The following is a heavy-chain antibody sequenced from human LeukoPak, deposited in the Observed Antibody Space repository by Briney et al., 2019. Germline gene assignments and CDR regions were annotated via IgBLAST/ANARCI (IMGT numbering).Heavy chain of an antibody. CDR2: VYHSGST. CDR3: SGRPGIREVEFHY. Sequence: PSETLSLTCTVSVGSISSNYWSWIRQPPGKGLEGIGYVYHSGSTNYDPSLKSRVTISVDTSKNQFFLKLSSVTVSGAGGDYFSGRPGIREVEFHYWAQGTLVSVSS. CDR1: VGSISSNY. V-gene: IGHV4-59*08. D-gene: IGHD3-10*01. J-gene: IGHJ4*02.